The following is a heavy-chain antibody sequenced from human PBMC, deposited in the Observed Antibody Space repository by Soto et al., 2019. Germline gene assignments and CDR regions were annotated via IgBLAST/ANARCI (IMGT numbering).Heavy chain of an antibody. Sequence: GESLKISCKGSGYSFTIYWISLVRQMPGKGLEWMGRIDPSDSYTNYSPSFQGHVTISADKSISTAYLQWSSLKASDTAMYYCARXTRIAAAATYYYYGMDVWGQGTTVTVSS. CDR2: IDPSDSYT. D-gene: IGHD6-13*01. CDR1: GYSFTIYW. J-gene: IGHJ6*02. CDR3: ARXTRIAAAATYYYYGMDV. V-gene: IGHV5-10-1*01.